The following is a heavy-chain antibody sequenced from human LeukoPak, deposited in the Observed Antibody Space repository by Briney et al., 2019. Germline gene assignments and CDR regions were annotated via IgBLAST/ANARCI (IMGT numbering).Heavy chain of an antibody. D-gene: IGHD4-17*01. Sequence: GGSLRLSCAVSGFTCRNAWMHWVRQAPGKGLVWVSRIKGDGSITVYADSVKGRFTISRDNAKNTLYLQMNSLRAEDTAVYYCARDAPTTVTTTDYWGQGTLVTVSS. CDR3: ARDAPTTVTTTDY. CDR1: GFTCRNAW. J-gene: IGHJ4*02. CDR2: IKGDGSIT. V-gene: IGHV3-74*01.